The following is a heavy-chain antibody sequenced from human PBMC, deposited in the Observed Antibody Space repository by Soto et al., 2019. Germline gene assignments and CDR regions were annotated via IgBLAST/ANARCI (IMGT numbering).Heavy chain of an antibody. CDR2: ISGSGDIT. D-gene: IGHD3-9*01. V-gene: IGHV3-23*01. CDR1: GFSFSSSA. J-gene: IGHJ4*02. Sequence: EVQLLESGGGLVQPGGSLRLSCAVSGFSFSSSAMTWVRQAPGKGLEWVSGISGSGDITYNTDSVKGRFAISRDTSKHVVYLQMRSLRAEDTAVYYCAKVPQWVLRYHDWFFDYWGQGTLVTVSS. CDR3: AKVPQWVLRYHDWFFDY.